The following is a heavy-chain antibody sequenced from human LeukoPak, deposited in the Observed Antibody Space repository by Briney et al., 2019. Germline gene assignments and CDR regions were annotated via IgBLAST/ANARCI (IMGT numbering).Heavy chain of an antibody. CDR2: INQGGSEI. D-gene: IGHD7-27*01. J-gene: IGHJ5*02. CDR1: GFTFSIYW. CDR3: AREDWGPWFDP. Sequence: GGSLRLSCAASGFTFSIYWMHWVRQAPGKGLEWVANINQGGSEINYVDSVRGRFTISRDNAKNSVYLHMNSLRAEDTALYYCAREDWGPWFDPRGQGALVTVSS. V-gene: IGHV3-7*05.